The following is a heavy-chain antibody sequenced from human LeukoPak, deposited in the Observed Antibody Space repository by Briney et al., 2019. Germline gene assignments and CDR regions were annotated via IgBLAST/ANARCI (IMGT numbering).Heavy chain of an antibody. CDR3: AKASGGSYSKHAFDI. V-gene: IGHV3-30*02. CDR2: IWYDGSNK. Sequence: GGSLRLSCAASGFTFSSYGMHWVRQAPGKGLEWVAVIWYDGSNKYYADSVKGRFTISRDNSKNTLYLQMNSLRAEDTAVYYCAKASGGSYSKHAFDIWGQGTMVTVSS. J-gene: IGHJ3*02. CDR1: GFTFSSYG. D-gene: IGHD1-26*01.